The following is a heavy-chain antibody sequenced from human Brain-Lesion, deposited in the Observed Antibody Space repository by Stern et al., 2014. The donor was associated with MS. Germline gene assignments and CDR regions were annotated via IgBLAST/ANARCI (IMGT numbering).Heavy chain of an antibody. CDR1: GGSISSSNW. CDR3: ARFPASRPHVFDS. D-gene: IGHD6-13*01. CDR2: SDHSGST. Sequence: QLQLQESGPGLVKPSGTLSLTCAVSGGSISSSNWWSWVRQSPGKGLEWIGESDHSGSTIYNPSLKSRVTVSVDQSKNRLSPNLRSGPAADTAVYFCARFPASRPHVFDSWGQGTLVTVSS. V-gene: IGHV4-4*02. J-gene: IGHJ4*02.